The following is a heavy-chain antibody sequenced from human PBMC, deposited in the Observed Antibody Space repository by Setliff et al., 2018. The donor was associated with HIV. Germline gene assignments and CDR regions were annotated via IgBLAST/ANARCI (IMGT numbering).Heavy chain of an antibody. V-gene: IGHV1-2*06. CDR2: INPNIGST. Sequence: ASVKVSCKASGYTFTGHYIHWVRQAPGQGLQWMGRINPNIGSTNYAQNFQGRATMTRDTSVNTAFMELSNLRSDDTAVYYCARDLSEYSSSSPSVWFDPWGQGTLVTVSS. CDR3: ARDLSEYSSSSPSVWFDP. CDR1: GYTFTGHY. J-gene: IGHJ5*02. D-gene: IGHD6-6*01.